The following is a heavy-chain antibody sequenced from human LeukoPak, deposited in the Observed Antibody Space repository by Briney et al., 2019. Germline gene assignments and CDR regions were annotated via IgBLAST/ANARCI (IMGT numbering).Heavy chain of an antibody. V-gene: IGHV4-30-2*01. CDR1: GGSVSSGGYS. Sequence: SETLSLTCAVSGGSVSSGGYSWSWIRQPPGKGLEWIGYIYHSGSTYYNPSLKSRVTISVDRSKNQFSLKLSSVTAADTAVYYCARTVAGDFDYWGQGTLVTVSS. CDR3: ARTVAGDFDY. J-gene: IGHJ4*02. CDR2: IYHSGST. D-gene: IGHD6-19*01.